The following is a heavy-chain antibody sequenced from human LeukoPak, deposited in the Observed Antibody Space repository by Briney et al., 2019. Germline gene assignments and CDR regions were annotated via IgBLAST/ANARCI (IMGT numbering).Heavy chain of an antibody. Sequence: GGSLRLSCAASGFTVSSNYMSWVRQAPGKGLEWVSAISGSGGSTYYADSVKGRFTISRDNSKNTLYLQMNSLRAEDTAVYYCAKAFYYYYMDVWGKGTTVTVSS. V-gene: IGHV3-23*01. CDR1: GFTVSSNY. CDR2: ISGSGGST. J-gene: IGHJ6*03. CDR3: AKAFYYYYMDV.